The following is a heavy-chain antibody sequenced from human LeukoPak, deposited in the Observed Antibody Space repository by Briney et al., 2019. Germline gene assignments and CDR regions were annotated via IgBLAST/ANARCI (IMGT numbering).Heavy chain of an antibody. J-gene: IGHJ4*02. D-gene: IGHD6-19*01. Sequence: GASVKVSCKVSGYTLTELSMHWVRQAPGKGLEWMGGFDPEDGETIYAQKFQGRVTMTEDTSTDTAYMELGSLRSEDTAVYYCATTRSGWYSPAFDYWGQGTLVTVSS. CDR2: FDPEDGET. CDR1: GYTLTELS. CDR3: ATTRSGWYSPAFDY. V-gene: IGHV1-24*01.